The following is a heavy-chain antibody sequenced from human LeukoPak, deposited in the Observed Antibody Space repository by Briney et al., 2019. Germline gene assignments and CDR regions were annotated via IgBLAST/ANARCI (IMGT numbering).Heavy chain of an antibody. Sequence: ASVKVSCKTSGYTFTSHGITWVRQAPGQGLEWMGWISTYNSHTKNLRKLQDRLTMTTDTSTTTAYMELRSLRSDDTAVYYCARTPITMIVVGQNGFDVWGQGTMVTVSS. CDR2: ISTYNSHT. CDR1: GYTFTSHG. D-gene: IGHD3-22*01. CDR3: ARTPITMIVVGQNGFDV. V-gene: IGHV1-18*01. J-gene: IGHJ3*01.